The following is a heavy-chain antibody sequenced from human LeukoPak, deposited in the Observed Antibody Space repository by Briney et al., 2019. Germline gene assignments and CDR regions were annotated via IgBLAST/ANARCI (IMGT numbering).Heavy chain of an antibody. CDR2: ISYDGSNK. CDR1: GFTFSSYA. D-gene: IGHD4-23*01. CDR3: AREANGGNDDAFDI. V-gene: IGHV3-30*01. Sequence: GRSLRLSCAASGFTFSSYAMHWVRQAPGKGLEWVAVISYDGSNKYYADSVKGRFTISRDNSKNTLYLQMNSLRAEDTAVYYCAREANGGNDDAFDIWGQGTMVTVSS. J-gene: IGHJ3*02.